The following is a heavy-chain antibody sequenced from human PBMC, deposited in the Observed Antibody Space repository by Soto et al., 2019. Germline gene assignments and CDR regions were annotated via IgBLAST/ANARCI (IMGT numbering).Heavy chain of an antibody. V-gene: IGHV5-51*01. CDR1: GYSFTSYW. D-gene: IGHD7-27*01. CDR2: IYPGDSDT. Sequence: PGESLKISCNGSGYSFTSYWICWVRQMPGKGLEWMGIIYPGDSDTRYSPSFRGQVTISADKSISTAYLQWSSLKASDTAMYYCARVDWGYYYGMDVWGQGTTVTVSS. CDR3: ARVDWGYYYGMDV. J-gene: IGHJ6*02.